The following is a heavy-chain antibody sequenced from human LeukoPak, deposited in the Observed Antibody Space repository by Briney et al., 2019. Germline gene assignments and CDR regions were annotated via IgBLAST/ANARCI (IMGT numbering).Heavy chain of an antibody. V-gene: IGHV3-30-3*01. Sequence: GGSLRLSCAASGFTFSNFAMSWVRQAPGKGLEWVAVISYDGSNKYYADSVKGRFTISRDNSKNTLYLQMNSLRAEDTAVYYCARWGGGPDYWGQGTLVTVSS. CDR1: GFTFSNFA. J-gene: IGHJ4*02. CDR3: ARWGGGPDY. CDR2: ISYDGSNK. D-gene: IGHD3-16*01.